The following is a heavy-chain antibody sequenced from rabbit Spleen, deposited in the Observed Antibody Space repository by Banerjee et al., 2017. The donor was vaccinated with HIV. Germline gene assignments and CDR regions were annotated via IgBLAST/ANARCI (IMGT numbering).Heavy chain of an antibody. J-gene: IGHJ6*01. CDR1: GFSFSNKVV. V-gene: IGHV1S45*01. Sequence: QEQVLESGGGLVKPEGSLKLSCTASGFSFSNKVVMCWVRQAPGKGLEWIGCINAVTGKAVYANWAKGRVTISKTSSTTVTLQMTRLTAADTATYFCARDTSSSFSSYGMDLWGPGTLVTVS. CDR2: INAVTGKA. D-gene: IGHD1-1*01. CDR3: ARDTSSSFSSYGMDL.